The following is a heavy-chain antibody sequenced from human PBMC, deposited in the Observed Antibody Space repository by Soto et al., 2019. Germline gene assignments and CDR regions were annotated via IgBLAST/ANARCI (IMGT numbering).Heavy chain of an antibody. CDR2: INAGNGNT. D-gene: IGHD2-15*01. J-gene: IGHJ4*02. Sequence: VSVKVSCKASGYTFTSYAMHWVRQAPGQRLEWMGWINAGNGNTKYSQKFQGRVTITRDTSASTAYMELSSRRSEDAAVYYCAGEGIGGGRVFDYWGQGTLVTVSS. CDR1: GYTFTSYA. CDR3: AGEGIGGGRVFDY. V-gene: IGHV1-3*01.